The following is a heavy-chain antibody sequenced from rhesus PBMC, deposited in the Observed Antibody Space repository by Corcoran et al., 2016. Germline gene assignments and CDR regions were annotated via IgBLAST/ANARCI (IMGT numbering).Heavy chain of an antibody. Sequence: EVQLAETGGGLVQPGGSLKLACAASGFTFSSYGMSWVRQAPGKGLGWGLAININGDSTYYAHSVKGRFTISRDNSKNTLSLQMNSLRAEDTAVYYCAKPKYCTGSGCPYFDYWGQGVLVTVSS. CDR3: AKPKYCTGSGCPYFDY. D-gene: IGHD2-21*01. CDR1: GFTFSSYG. CDR2: ININGDST. J-gene: IGHJ4*01. V-gene: IGHV3S5*01.